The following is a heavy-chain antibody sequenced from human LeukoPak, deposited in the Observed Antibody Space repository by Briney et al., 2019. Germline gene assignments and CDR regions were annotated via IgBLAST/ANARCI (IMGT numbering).Heavy chain of an antibody. D-gene: IGHD4-11*01. CDR1: GFTSTNLE. Sequence: GGSLRLSCAISGFTSTNLEMSWVRQAPGKGLEWISYISSSGNFIFYADSVKGRFTISRDNAKKSLYLQMNSLRAEDTAVYYCARLDYSNYYFDYWGQGTLVTVSS. V-gene: IGHV3-48*03. CDR3: ARLDYSNYYFDY. CDR2: ISSSGNFI. J-gene: IGHJ4*02.